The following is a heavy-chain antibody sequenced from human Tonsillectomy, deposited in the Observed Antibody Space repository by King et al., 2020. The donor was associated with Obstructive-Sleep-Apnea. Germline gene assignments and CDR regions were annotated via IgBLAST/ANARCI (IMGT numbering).Heavy chain of an antibody. D-gene: IGHD3-10*01. J-gene: IGHJ4*02. CDR3: AIPTDYKLDY. Sequence: VQLVESGGGLVQPGGSLRLSCAASGFTFSSYSMNWVRQAPGKGLEWVSYISSSSSTIYYADSVKGRFTISRDNAKNSLYLQMNSLRAEDTAVDYCAIPTDYKLDYWGRGTLVTVSS. CDR1: GFTFSSYS. CDR2: ISSSSSTI. V-gene: IGHV3-48*04.